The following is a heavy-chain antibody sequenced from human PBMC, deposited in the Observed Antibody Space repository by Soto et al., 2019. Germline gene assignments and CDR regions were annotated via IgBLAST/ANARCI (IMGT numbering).Heavy chain of an antibody. V-gene: IGHV4-59*01. CDR3: AGPTYRNYDSRGSSNWFDP. D-gene: IGHD3-22*01. Sequence: SETLSLTCTFSDDSFSSYYWNWIRQPPGKGLEWVGYIYYSGSSNYNPSLKSRVTISIERSKNKFSLKLISVTAADTAVYYCAGPTYRNYDSRGSSNWFDPWGQGTLVTAPQ. CDR1: DDSFSSYY. J-gene: IGHJ5*02. CDR2: IYYSGSS.